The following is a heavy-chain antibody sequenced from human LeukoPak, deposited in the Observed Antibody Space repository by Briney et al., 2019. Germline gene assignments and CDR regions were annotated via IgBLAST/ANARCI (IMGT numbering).Heavy chain of an antibody. CDR2: ISSSSSYI. D-gene: IGHD6-6*01. CDR1: GFTFHSYA. Sequence: GGSLRLSCAASGFTFHSYAMSWVRQAPGKGLEWVSSISSSSSYIYYADSVKGRFTISRDNAKNSLCLQMNSLRAEDTAVYYCARYGSSIYFDYWGQGTLVTVSS. CDR3: ARYGSSIYFDY. J-gene: IGHJ4*02. V-gene: IGHV3-21*01.